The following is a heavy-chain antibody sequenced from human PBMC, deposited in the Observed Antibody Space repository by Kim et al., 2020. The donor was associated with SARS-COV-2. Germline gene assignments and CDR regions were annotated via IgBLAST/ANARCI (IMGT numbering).Heavy chain of an antibody. CDR3: ARDGDYYDSAGYPDYFDS. J-gene: IGHJ4*02. Sequence: GGSLRLSCAASGFTFSTYHMTWVRQAPGKGLEWLSSISRGGSSIFYADSVKGRFTISRDNAVNSLYLQLDSLRAEDTAGYYCARDGDYYDSAGYPDYFDSWGQGTLVNVSS. CDR2: ISRGGSSI. D-gene: IGHD3-22*01. V-gene: IGHV3-21*01. CDR1: GFTFSTYH.